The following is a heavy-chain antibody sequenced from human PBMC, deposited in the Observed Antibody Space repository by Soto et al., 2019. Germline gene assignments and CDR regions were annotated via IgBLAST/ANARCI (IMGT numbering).Heavy chain of an antibody. J-gene: IGHJ4*02. CDR2: IIPIFGTA. Sequence: QVQLVQSGAEVKKPGSSVKVSCKASGGTFSSYGISWVRQAPVQGLEWMGGIIPIFGTANYAQKFQGRVTITADESTSTAYMELSSLRSEDTAVYYCARESRYCSGGSCYFLPGIDYWGQGTLVTVSS. CDR3: ARESRYCSGGSCYFLPGIDY. CDR1: GGTFSSYG. D-gene: IGHD2-15*01. V-gene: IGHV1-69*12.